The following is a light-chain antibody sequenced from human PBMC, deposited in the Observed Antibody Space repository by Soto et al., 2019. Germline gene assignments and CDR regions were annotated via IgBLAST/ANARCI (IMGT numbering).Light chain of an antibody. V-gene: IGKV3-11*01. CDR3: QQRSTWPPEFT. J-gene: IGKJ3*01. Sequence: EIVLTQSPATLSLSPGERATLSCRASQSVGSHLTWYQQKPGQPPRLLIYDTFNRATGIPDRFSGRGSGTDITLAISNLEPGDFAVYYCQQRSTWPPEFTYGAGTKVDI. CDR2: DTF. CDR1: QSVGSH.